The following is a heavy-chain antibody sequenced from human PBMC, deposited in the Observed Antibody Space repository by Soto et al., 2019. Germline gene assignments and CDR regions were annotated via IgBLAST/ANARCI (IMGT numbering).Heavy chain of an antibody. V-gene: IGHV3-7*03. CDR1: GFTFSSYW. Sequence: GGTLRLSCAASGFTFSSYWMSWVRQAPGKGLEWVANIKQDGSEKYYVDSVKGRFTISRDNAENSLYLQMNSLRAEDTAVYYSARDSGYCSSTSCYSYYGMDVWGQGTTVTVSS. CDR2: IKQDGSEK. J-gene: IGHJ6*02. D-gene: IGHD2-2*01. CDR3: ARDSGYCSSTSCYSYYGMDV.